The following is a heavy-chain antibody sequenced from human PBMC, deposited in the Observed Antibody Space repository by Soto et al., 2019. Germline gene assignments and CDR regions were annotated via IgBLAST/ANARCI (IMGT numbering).Heavy chain of an antibody. D-gene: IGHD6-25*01. CDR2: IIPIFGTA. V-gene: IGHV1-69*06. CDR3: ARTGRGYAATIYRPLYYLDY. J-gene: IGHJ4*02. CDR1: GGTFSSYA. Sequence: SVKVSCKASGGTFSSYAISWVRQAPGQGLEWMGGIIPIFGTANYAQKFQGRVTITADKSTSTAYMELSSLRSEDTAVYYCARTGRGYAATIYRPLYYLDYWGQGTLVTVSS.